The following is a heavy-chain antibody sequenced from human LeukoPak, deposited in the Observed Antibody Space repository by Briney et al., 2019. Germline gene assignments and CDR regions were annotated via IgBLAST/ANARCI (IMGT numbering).Heavy chain of an antibody. V-gene: IGHV3-48*01. Sequence: GGSLRLSCAASGFSFSSYSLNWFRQAPGKGLEWVSYITGSSSAMYYEDSVKGRFTISRDNAKDSLFLQMNSLRADDTAVYYCGCDVVGGTTNYWGQGTLVTVSS. CDR3: GCDVVGGTTNY. CDR1: GFSFSSYS. D-gene: IGHD1-26*01. CDR2: ITGSSSAM. J-gene: IGHJ4*02.